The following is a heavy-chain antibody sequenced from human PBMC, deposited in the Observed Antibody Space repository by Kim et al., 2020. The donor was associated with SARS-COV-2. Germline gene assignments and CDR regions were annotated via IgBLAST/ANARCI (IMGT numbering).Heavy chain of an antibody. CDR1: GFTFASCA. J-gene: IGHJ4*02. D-gene: IGHD3-9*01. CDR3: SKFSRGGLECDFLTTLGGYTGTAPIDS. Sequence: GGSLRLSCAASGFTFASCAMSWVRQAPGKGLEWVSTITASATNTFYADSVKGRFIISRDSSKDTLYLQMNSLRADDTAIYYCSKFSRGGLECDFLTTLGGYTGTAPIDSWGQGALVTVSS. CDR2: ITASATNT. V-gene: IGHV3-23*01.